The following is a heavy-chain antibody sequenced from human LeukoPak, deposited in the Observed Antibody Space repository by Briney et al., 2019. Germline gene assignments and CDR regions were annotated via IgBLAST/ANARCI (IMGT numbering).Heavy chain of an antibody. CDR3: VRGVTYYDFWSGHQPGSYYMDV. Sequence: PSETLSLTCGVYGESFSGDFWTWLRQAPGKGLEWIGSIYHSGSTYYTPSLKSRVTISVDTSKNQFSLKLSSVTAADTAVYYCVRGVTYYDFWSGHQPGSYYMDVWGKGTTVTVSS. CDR1: GESFSGDF. CDR2: IYHSGST. D-gene: IGHD3-3*01. V-gene: IGHV4-34*01. J-gene: IGHJ6*03.